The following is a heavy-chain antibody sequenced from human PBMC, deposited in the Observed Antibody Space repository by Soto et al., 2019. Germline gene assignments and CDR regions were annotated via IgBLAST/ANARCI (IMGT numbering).Heavy chain of an antibody. D-gene: IGHD2-2*01. CDR3: ARDRNCSSTSCYASPGWFDT. J-gene: IGHJ5*02. Sequence: GPSVKVSCKASGGTFSSYAISWVRQAPGQGLEWMGGIIPIFGTANYAQKFQGRVTITADESTSTAYMELSSLRSEDTAVYYCARDRNCSSTSCYASPGWFDTWGQGSLLLVSS. V-gene: IGHV1-69*13. CDR1: GGTFSSYA. CDR2: IIPIFGTA.